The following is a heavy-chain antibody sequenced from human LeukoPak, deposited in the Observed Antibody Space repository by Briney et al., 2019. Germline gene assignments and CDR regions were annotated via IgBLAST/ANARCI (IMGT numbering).Heavy chain of an antibody. J-gene: IGHJ4*02. V-gene: IGHV4-61*02. Sequence: KASQTLSLTCTVPGGSISSGSYYWSWIRQPAGKGLEWIGRIYTSGSTNYNPSLKSRVTISVDTSKNQFSLKLSSVTAADTAVYYCARHDRDWGQGTLVTVSS. CDR1: GGSISSGSYY. CDR2: IYTSGST. CDR3: ARHDRD. D-gene: IGHD3-22*01.